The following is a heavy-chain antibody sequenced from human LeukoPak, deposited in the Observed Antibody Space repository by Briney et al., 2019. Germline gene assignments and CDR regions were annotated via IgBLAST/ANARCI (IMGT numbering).Heavy chain of an antibody. CDR1: GFTFSSYW. J-gene: IGHJ4*02. CDR2: IKEDGSEK. Sequence: PGGSLRVSCAASGFTFSSYWLNWVRQTPGKGLEWVANIKEDGSEKYHVDSVKGRFPISRDNAKSSLYLQMNSLRAEDTALYYCARSIMGGGAFDYWGQGTQVTVSS. V-gene: IGHV3-7*03. CDR3: ARSIMGGGAFDY. D-gene: IGHD3-10*01.